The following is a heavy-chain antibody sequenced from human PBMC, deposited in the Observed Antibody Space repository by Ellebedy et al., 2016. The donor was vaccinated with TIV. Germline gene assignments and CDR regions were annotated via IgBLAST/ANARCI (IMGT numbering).Heavy chain of an antibody. V-gene: IGHV4-34*01. J-gene: IGHJ6*02. CDR1: GGSFSGYY. D-gene: IGHD2-2*01. CDR3: ARGGAYPDYYGMDV. CDR2: LNHSGST. Sequence: PSETLSLTCAVYGGSFSGYYWSWIRQPPGKGLEWIGELNHSGSTNYNPSLKSRVTVSVDTSKNQFSLKLSSVTAADTAVYYCARGGAYPDYYGMDVWGQGTTVTVSS.